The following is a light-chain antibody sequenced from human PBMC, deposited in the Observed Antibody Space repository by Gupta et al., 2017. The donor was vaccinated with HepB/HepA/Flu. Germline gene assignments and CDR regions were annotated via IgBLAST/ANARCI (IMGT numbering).Light chain of an antibody. CDR3: QQGHGVPLT. Sequence: TLSPSSLSASLGDRVTITCRASQSISHCISWYQQKPGKATELLIYAAFNLGGGVPSRFIGSGSGTDFTLTISDLQPEDFATYYCQQGHGVPLTFGGGTKVDIK. J-gene: IGKJ4*01. CDR2: AAF. V-gene: IGKV1-39*01. CDR1: QSISHC.